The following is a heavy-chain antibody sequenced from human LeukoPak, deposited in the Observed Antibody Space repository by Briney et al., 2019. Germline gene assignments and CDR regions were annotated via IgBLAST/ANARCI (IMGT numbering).Heavy chain of an antibody. CDR3: ARDRKRYCSSTSCLGGFDP. V-gene: IGHV4-30-4*08. D-gene: IGHD2-2*01. CDR2: IYYSGST. J-gene: IGHJ5*02. CDR1: GGSISSGDYY. Sequence: SETLSLTCTVSGGSISSGDYYWSWIRQPPGKGLEWIGYIYYSGSTYYNPSLKSRVTISVDTSKNQFSLKLSSVTAADTAVYYCARDRKRYCSSTSCLGGFDPWGQGTLVTVSS.